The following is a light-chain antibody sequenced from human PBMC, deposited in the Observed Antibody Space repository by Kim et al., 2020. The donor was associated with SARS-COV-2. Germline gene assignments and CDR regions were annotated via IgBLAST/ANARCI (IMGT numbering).Light chain of an antibody. CDR2: EDR. CDR1: KLGDKY. V-gene: IGLV3-1*01. CDR3: QAWDSSTVV. J-gene: IGLJ2*01. Sequence: VTPGQTASMTYSGDKLGDKYACWYQQKPGQSPVLVIYEDRKRPSGIPERFSGSNSGNTATLTISGTQAMDEADYYCQAWDSSTVVFGGGTQLTVL.